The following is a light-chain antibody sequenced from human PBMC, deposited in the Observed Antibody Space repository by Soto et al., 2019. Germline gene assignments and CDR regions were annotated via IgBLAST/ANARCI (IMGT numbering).Light chain of an antibody. CDR3: HQHGSSIRT. CDR2: DVS. J-gene: IGKJ1*01. V-gene: IGKV3-20*01. Sequence: EIVLTQSPGTLSLSPGERATLSCRASQSVSSNYLAWFQQKPGQAPRLLIYDVSVRATGIPDSFSGSGSGKDFTLTNRKLEPEAFAVYNCHQHGSSIRTFGQGTKGEIK. CDR1: QSVSSNY.